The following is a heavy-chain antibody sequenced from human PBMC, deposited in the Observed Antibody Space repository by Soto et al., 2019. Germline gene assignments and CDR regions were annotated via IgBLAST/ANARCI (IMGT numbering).Heavy chain of an antibody. CDR1: GYSFTSYW. CDR3: ARGARSGGSCYFWFDY. Sequence: GESLKISCKGSGYSFTSYWIGWVRQMPGKGLEWMGIIYPGDSDTRYSPSFQGQVTISADKSISTAYLQWSSLKASDTAMYYCARGARSGGSCYFWFDYWGQGTLVTVSS. CDR2: IYPGDSDT. J-gene: IGHJ4*02. V-gene: IGHV5-51*01. D-gene: IGHD2-15*01.